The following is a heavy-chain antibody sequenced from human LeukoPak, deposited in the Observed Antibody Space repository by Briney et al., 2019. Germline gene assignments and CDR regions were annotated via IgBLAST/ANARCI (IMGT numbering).Heavy chain of an antibody. CDR2: IYTSGST. CDR3: ARRGHYYASSGPTARYFDL. Sequence: SETLSLTCTVSGGSISSYYWSWIRQPAGKGLEWIGRIYTSGSTNYNPSLKSRVTMSVDTSKNQFSLKLSSVTAADTAVYYCARRGHYYASSGPTARYFDLWGRGTLVTVSS. CDR1: GGSISSYY. V-gene: IGHV4-4*07. J-gene: IGHJ2*01. D-gene: IGHD3-22*01.